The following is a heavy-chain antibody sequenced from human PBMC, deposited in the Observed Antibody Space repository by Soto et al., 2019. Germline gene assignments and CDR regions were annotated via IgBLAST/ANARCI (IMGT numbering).Heavy chain of an antibody. V-gene: IGHV4-34*01. CDR1: GGSFSGYY. CDR2: INHSGST. J-gene: IGHJ4*02. CDR3: AREPYYYGSGPQTYRHPYYFDY. D-gene: IGHD3-10*01. Sequence: SETLSLTCAVYGGSFSGYYWSWIRQPPGKGLEWIGEINHSGSTNYNPSLKSRVTISVDTSKNQFSLKLSSVTAADTAVYYCAREPYYYGSGPQTYRHPYYFDYWGQGTLVTVSS.